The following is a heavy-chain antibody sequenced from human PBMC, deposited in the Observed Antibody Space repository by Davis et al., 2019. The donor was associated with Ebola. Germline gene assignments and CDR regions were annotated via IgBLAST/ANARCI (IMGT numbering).Heavy chain of an antibody. D-gene: IGHD2-15*01. V-gene: IGHV1-2*06. J-gene: IGHJ5*02. Sequence: PSVKVSCKASGYTFIGYGISWVRQAPGQGLEWMGRINPNSGGTDYAQKFQGRVTMTRDTSISTAYIELSRLRSDDTAVYYCARAAVVVVVAATNWFDPWGQGTLVTVSS. CDR2: INPNSGGT. CDR3: ARAAVVVVVAATNWFDP. CDR1: GYTFIGYG.